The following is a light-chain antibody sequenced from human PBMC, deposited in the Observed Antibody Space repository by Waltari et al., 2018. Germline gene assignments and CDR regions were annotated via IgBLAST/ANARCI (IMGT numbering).Light chain of an antibody. Sequence: QSVLTQPPSVSGAPGQRVTISCTGTRSNTQAGSDVHWYQHVLGTAPKVVIYTNSIRPSGVPDRFSGSKSGTSASLAITGLQAEDEAEYYCQSYDSSLSGWVFGGGTTLTVL. J-gene: IGLJ2*01. V-gene: IGLV1-40*01. CDR2: TNS. CDR3: QSYDSSLSGWV. CDR1: RSNTQAGSD.